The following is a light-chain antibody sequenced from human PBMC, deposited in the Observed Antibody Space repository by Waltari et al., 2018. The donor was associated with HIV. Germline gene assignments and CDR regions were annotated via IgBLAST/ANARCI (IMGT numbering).Light chain of an antibody. J-gene: IGLJ2*01. CDR3: QSYDSRLRAVV. Sequence: QSVLTQTPSVSGAPGQRVTISCTGSSSNTGAGYDVHWYQQLPGTAPKLLIYGDTHRPSGVPDRFSGSKSGTSVSLAITGLQAEDEADYFCQSYDSRLRAVVFGGGTKLTVL. V-gene: IGLV1-40*01. CDR1: SSNTGAGYD. CDR2: GDT.